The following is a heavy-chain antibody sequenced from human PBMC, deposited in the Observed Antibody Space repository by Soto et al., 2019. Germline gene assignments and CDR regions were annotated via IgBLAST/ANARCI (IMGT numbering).Heavy chain of an antibody. CDR2: ISGSGGST. CDR3: AKDLTDILTGYYNVFGMDV. J-gene: IGHJ6*04. Sequence: GGSLRLSCAASGFTFSSYAMSWVRQAPGKGLEWVSAISGSGGSTYYADSVKGRFTISRDNSKNTLYLQMNGLRAEDTAVYYCAKDLTDILTGYYNVFGMDVWGKGTTVTVSS. D-gene: IGHD3-9*01. V-gene: IGHV3-23*01. CDR1: GFTFSSYA.